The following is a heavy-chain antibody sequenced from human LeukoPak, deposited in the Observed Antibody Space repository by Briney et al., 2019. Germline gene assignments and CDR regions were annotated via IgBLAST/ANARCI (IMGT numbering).Heavy chain of an antibody. Sequence: PGGSLRLSCAASGFTFGSYAMHWVRQAPGKGLEWVAVISYDGSNKYYADSVKGRFTISRDNSKNTLYLQMNSLRAEDTAVYYCAREVRSGWTFDYWGQGTLVTVSS. V-gene: IGHV3-30-3*01. J-gene: IGHJ4*02. D-gene: IGHD6-19*01. CDR2: ISYDGSNK. CDR1: GFTFGSYA. CDR3: AREVRSGWTFDY.